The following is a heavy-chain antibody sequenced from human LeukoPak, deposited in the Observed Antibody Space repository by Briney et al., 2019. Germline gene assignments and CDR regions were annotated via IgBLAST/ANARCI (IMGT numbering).Heavy chain of an antibody. V-gene: IGHV4-39*01. CDR2: IYYSGST. Sequence: SETLSLTCTVSGGSISSSSYYWGWIRQPPGKGLEWIGSIYYSGSTYYNPSLKSRVTISVDTSKNQFSLKLSSVTAADTAVYYCARRRINEMVRGVTPFDYWGQGTLVTVSS. J-gene: IGHJ4*02. D-gene: IGHD3-10*01. CDR1: GGSISSSSYY. CDR3: ARRRINEMVRGVTPFDY.